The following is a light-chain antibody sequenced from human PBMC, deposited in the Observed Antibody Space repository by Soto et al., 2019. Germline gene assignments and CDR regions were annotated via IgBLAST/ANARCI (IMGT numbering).Light chain of an antibody. CDR1: SSNIGSNY. CDR2: RNN. J-gene: IGLJ3*02. CDR3: AAWDDSLSGVV. V-gene: IGLV1-47*01. Sequence: QSVLTQPPSASGTPGQRVTISCSGSSSNIGSNYVYWYQQLPGTAPKLLIYRNNQRPSGVPDRFSGSESGTSASLAISGLQSEDEANYYCAAWDDSLSGVVFGGGTKLTVL.